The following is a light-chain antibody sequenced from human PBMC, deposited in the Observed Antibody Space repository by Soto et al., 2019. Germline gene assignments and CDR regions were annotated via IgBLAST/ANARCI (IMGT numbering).Light chain of an antibody. J-gene: IGKJ1*01. Sequence: DIQMTQSPSTLSGSVGDSVTITCRASQTISSWLAWYQQKPGKAPKLLIYKASTLKSGVPSRVSGSGSGTEFTLTISSLQPDDFATYYCQHYNSYSEAFGQGTKVDI. CDR3: QHYNSYSEA. CDR2: KAS. V-gene: IGKV1-5*03. CDR1: QTISSW.